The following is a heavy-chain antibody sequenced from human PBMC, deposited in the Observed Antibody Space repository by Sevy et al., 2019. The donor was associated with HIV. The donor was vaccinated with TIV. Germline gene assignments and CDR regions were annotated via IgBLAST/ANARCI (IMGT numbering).Heavy chain of an antibody. CDR2: IIPIFGTA. CDR3: ARSLLRSRFLFRQYFDY. V-gene: IGHV1-69*13. Sequence: ASVKVSCKASGGTFSSYAISWVRLAPGQGLEWMGGIIPIFGTANYAQKFQGRVTITADESTSTAYMELSSLRSEDTAVYYCARSLLRSRFLFRQYFDYWGQGTLVTVSS. CDR1: GGTFSSYA. D-gene: IGHD2-21*01. J-gene: IGHJ4*02.